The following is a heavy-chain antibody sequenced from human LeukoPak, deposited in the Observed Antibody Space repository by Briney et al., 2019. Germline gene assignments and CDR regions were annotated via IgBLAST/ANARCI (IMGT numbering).Heavy chain of an antibody. CDR3: ARRDYCGGDCYRDYYYYYMDV. J-gene: IGHJ6*03. D-gene: IGHD2-21*01. V-gene: IGHV4-59*01. CDR1: GDSISNYY. CDR2: MYYSGST. Sequence: PSETLSLTCTVSGDSISNYYWNWIRQPPGKGLEWIGYMYYSGSTNYNPSLKSRVIISVDTSKNQFSLNLSSVTAADTAVYYCARRDYCGGDCYRDYYYYYMDVWGKGTTVTVSS.